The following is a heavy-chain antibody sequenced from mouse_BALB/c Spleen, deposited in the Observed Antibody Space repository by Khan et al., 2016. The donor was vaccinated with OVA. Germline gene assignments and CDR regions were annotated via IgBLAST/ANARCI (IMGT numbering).Heavy chain of an antibody. V-gene: IGHV5-15*02. Sequence: EVELVESGGGLVQPGGSRKLSCAASGFTFSDYGLAWVRQAPGKGPEWVALISSLAYSIYYADIVTGRFTITRDNAKHTLYLEMSSLRSEDTAMYYCARSWAMDYWGQGTSVTVSS. J-gene: IGHJ4*01. CDR2: ISSLAYSI. CDR1: GFTFSDYG. CDR3: ARSWAMDY.